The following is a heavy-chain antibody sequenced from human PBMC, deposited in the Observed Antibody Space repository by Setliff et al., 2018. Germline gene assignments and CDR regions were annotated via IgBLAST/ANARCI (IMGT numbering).Heavy chain of an antibody. D-gene: IGHD2-21*01. J-gene: IGHJ4*02. CDR1: GFRFSTSD. Sequence: GGSLRLSCAASGFRFSTSDMHWVRQAPGKGLEWVSFIQHDGSREFYGDPVKGRFIISRDNSKNTLYLQMSSLRPDDAAMYYCARDLFRNSGGLYCWGQGTLVTVSS. CDR2: IQHDGSRE. CDR3: ARDLFRNSGGLYC. V-gene: IGHV3-30*02.